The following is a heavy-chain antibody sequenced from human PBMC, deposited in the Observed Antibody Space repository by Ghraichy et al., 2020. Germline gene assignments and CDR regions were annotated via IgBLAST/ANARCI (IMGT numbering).Heavy chain of an antibody. V-gene: IGHV3-11*01. J-gene: IGHJ4*02. D-gene: IGHD3-22*01. Sequence: GGSLRLSCAASGFTFSDYYMSWIRQAPGKGLEWVLYISGSGGTIYYADSVKGRFTISRDNAKNSLYLQMNSLRAEDTAVYYCARDQRSNYYDSSGYEIGGYWGQGTLVTVSS. CDR2: ISGSGGTI. CDR3: ARDQRSNYYDSSGYEIGGY. CDR1: GFTFSDYY.